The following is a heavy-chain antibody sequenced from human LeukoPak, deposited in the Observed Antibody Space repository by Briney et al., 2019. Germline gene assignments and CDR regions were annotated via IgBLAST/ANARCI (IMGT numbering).Heavy chain of an antibody. CDR3: ARGPYYYDSSGFYYYGMDV. CDR2: TYYRSKWYN. CDR1: GDSVSSNSAA. Sequence: SQTLSLTCAISGDSVSSNSAAWNWIRQSPSRGLERLGRTYYRSKWYNDYAVSVKSRITINPDTSKNQFSLQLNSVTPEDTAVYYCARGPYYYDSSGFYYYGMDVWGQGTTVTVSS. V-gene: IGHV6-1*01. D-gene: IGHD3-22*01. J-gene: IGHJ6*02.